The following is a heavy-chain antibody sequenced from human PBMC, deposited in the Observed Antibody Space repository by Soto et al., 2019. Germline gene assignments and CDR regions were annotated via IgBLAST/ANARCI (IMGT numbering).Heavy chain of an antibody. V-gene: IGHV3-30-3*01. Sequence: VGSLRLSCAASGFTFSSYAMHWVRQAPGKGLEWVAVISYDGSNKYYADSVKGRFTISRDNSKNTLYLQMNSLRAEDTAVYYCAREPPGDYFDYWGQGTLVTVSS. CDR3: AREPPGDYFDY. CDR2: ISYDGSNK. J-gene: IGHJ4*02. CDR1: GFTFSSYA.